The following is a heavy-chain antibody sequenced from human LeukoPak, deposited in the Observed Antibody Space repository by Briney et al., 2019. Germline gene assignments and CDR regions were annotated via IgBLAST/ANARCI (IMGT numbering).Heavy chain of an antibody. D-gene: IGHD3-22*01. CDR2: IYYSGST. V-gene: IGHV4-39*07. Sequence: PSETLSLTCTVSGGSISSSSYYWGWIRQPPGKGLEWIGSIYYSGSTYYNPSLKSRVTISVDTSKNQFSLKLSSVTAADTAVYYCARGKYYYDSSGYPFDYWGQGTLVTVSS. CDR1: GGSISSSSYY. CDR3: ARGKYYYDSSGYPFDY. J-gene: IGHJ4*02.